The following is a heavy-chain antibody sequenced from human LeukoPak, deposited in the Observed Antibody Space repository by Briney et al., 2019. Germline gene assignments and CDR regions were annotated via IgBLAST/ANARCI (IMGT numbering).Heavy chain of an antibody. CDR3: ARDETTVTYNWFDP. D-gene: IGHD4-17*01. J-gene: IGHJ5*02. Sequence: SVKVSCKASGGTFSSYAISWVRQAPGQGLEWMGGIIPIFGTANYAQKFQGRVTITADEPTSTAYMELSSLRSEDTAVYYCARDETTVTYNWFDPWGQGTLVTVSS. CDR2: IIPIFGTA. CDR1: GGTFSSYA. V-gene: IGHV1-69*13.